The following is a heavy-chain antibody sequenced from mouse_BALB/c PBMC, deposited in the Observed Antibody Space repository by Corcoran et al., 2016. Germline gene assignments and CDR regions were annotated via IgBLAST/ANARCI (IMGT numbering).Heavy chain of an antibody. V-gene: IGHV1-18*01. CDR3: ARDYYGSSYYFDY. CDR1: CYSFTGYT. J-gene: IGHJ2*01. Sequence: EVQLQQSGPELVKPGASGKISGKASCYSFTGYTMNWVKQSHGKNLEWIGLINPYNGGTSYNQKFKGKATLTVDKSSSTAYMELLSLTSEDSAVYYCARDYYGSSYYFDYWGQGTTLTVSS. D-gene: IGHD1-1*01. CDR2: INPYNGGT.